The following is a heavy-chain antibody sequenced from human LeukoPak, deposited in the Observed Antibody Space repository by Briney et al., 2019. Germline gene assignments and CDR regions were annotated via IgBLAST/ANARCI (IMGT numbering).Heavy chain of an antibody. V-gene: IGHV3-48*03. D-gene: IGHD6-19*01. J-gene: IGHJ4*02. CDR3: VRDDRGIAVGTRDH. CDR2: ISSSGSTI. Sequence: PGGSLRLSCAASGFTFSSYEMNWVRQAPGKGLEWVSYISSSGSTIYYADSVKGRFTISRDNAKNSLYLQMNSLRAEDTAVYYCVRDDRGIAVGTRDHGAQGTLVTVSS. CDR1: GFTFSSYE.